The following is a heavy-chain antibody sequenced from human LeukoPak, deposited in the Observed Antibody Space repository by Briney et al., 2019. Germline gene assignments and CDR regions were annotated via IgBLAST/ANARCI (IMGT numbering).Heavy chain of an antibody. J-gene: IGHJ4*02. D-gene: IGHD5-24*01. CDR1: GYTFTGYY. CDR2: INPNSGGT. V-gene: IGHV1-2*02. Sequence: ASVKLSCKATGYTFTGYYMHWVRQAHGQGLERMGWINPNSGGTNYAQKFQGRVTMTRNTSISTAYMELSSLRSEDTAVYYWARKIPGRRWLPSDSWGQGTLVTVSS. CDR3: ARKIPGRRWLPSDS.